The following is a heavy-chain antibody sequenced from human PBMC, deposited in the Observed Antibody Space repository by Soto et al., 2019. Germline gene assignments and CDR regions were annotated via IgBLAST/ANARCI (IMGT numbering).Heavy chain of an antibody. CDR1: GDIFSGYS. V-gene: IGHV1-69*14. Sequence: QVQLVQSGAEVKKPGSSVKVSCKTSGDIFSGYSISWVRQAPGQGLEWMGGIIPIFGTTNYAQRFHGRVTITADKSTSTVYMEWYSLKSEDTAVYYCARDLGSGYDPGDYWGQGTRVTVSS. CDR2: IIPIFGTT. D-gene: IGHD5-12*01. CDR3: ARDLGSGYDPGDY. J-gene: IGHJ4*02.